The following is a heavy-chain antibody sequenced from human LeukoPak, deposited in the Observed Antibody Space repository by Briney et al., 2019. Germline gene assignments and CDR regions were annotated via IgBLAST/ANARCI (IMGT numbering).Heavy chain of an antibody. V-gene: IGHV1-58*02. CDR2: IVVGSGNT. CDR1: GFTFTSSA. CDR3: AADPVHSSGWYPAPY. Sequence: SVKVSCKASGFTFTSSAMQWVRQARGQRLEWIGWIVVGSGNTNYAQKFQERVTITRDMSTSTAYMELSSLRSEDTAVYYCAADPVHSSGWYPAPYWGQGTLVTVSS. D-gene: IGHD6-19*01. J-gene: IGHJ4*02.